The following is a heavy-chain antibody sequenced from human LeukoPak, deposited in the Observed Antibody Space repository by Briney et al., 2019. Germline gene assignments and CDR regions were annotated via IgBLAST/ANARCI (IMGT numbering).Heavy chain of an antibody. D-gene: IGHD4-23*01. J-gene: IGHJ4*02. CDR2: IYSGGST. V-gene: IGHV3-66*01. CDR3: ARGQGYGGGDY. CDR1: GYNLSFSSHN. Sequence: GGSLRLSCAASGYNLSFSSHNMNWVRQAPGKGLEWDSVIYSGGSTYYADSVKGRFTISRDNSKNTLYLQMNSLRAEDTAVYYCARGQGYGGGDYWGQGTLVTVSS.